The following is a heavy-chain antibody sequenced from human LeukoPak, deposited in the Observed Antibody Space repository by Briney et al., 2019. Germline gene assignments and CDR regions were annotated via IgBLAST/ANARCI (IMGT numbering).Heavy chain of an antibody. Sequence: SVNVSCKASGGTFSSYAISWVRQAPGQGLEWMGGIIPIFGTANYAQKFQSRVTITTDESTSTAYMELSSLRSEDTAVYYCAREVGATLDYWGQGTLVTVSS. CDR2: IIPIFGTA. CDR3: AREVGATLDY. J-gene: IGHJ4*02. V-gene: IGHV1-69*05. D-gene: IGHD1-26*01. CDR1: GGTFSSYA.